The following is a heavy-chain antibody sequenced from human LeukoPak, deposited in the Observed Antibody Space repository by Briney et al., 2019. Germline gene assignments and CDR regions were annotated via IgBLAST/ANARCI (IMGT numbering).Heavy chain of an antibody. V-gene: IGHV3-48*01. Sequence: PGGSLRLSCAASGFTFSSYEMNWVRQAPGKGLEWVSYISSSSSTIYYADSVKGRFTISRDNAKNSLYLQMNSLRAEDTAVYYCARMNWDPDFDYWGQGTLVTVSS. J-gene: IGHJ4*02. CDR3: ARMNWDPDFDY. D-gene: IGHD1-26*01. CDR2: ISSSSSTI. CDR1: GFTFSSYE.